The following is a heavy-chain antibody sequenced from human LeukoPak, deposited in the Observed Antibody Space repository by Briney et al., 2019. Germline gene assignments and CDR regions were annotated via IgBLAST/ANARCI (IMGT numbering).Heavy chain of an antibody. CDR1: GFTFSTFA. CDR2: ISETGRST. CDR3: AKDRGYSYGISEY. J-gene: IGHJ4*02. V-gene: IGHV3-23*01. D-gene: IGHD5-18*01. Sequence: PGGSLRLSCGASGFTFSTFAMNWVRQAPGKGLEWVSTISETGRSTYYADSVKGQFTISRDNSKNTLYLQMNSLRAEDTAVYYCAKDRGYSYGISEYWGQGTLVTVSS.